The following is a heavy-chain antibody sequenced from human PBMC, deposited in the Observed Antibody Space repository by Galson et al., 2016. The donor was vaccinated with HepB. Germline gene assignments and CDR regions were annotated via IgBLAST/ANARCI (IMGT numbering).Heavy chain of an antibody. D-gene: IGHD3-3*01. J-gene: IGHJ4*02. Sequence: ETLSLTCAVSGGSINSDAWWTWVRQPPGKGLEWIGEIYHSGTPKKNPSPKSRVTISIYKSLNNFPLKLSSVTAADTAVYYCARVKDFWSGYLGENNYWGQGILVTVSS. CDR3: ARVKDFWSGYLGENNY. V-gene: IGHV4/OR15-8*02. CDR1: GGSINSDAW. CDR2: IYHSGTP.